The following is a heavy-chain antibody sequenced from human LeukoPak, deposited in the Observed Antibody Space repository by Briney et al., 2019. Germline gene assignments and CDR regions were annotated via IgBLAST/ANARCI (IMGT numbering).Heavy chain of an antibody. J-gene: IGHJ4*02. V-gene: IGHV3-23*01. CDR3: AKVFTGSYLYYLDY. Sequence: GGSLRLSCAASGFTFSSYAMSWVRQAPGKGLEWVSAISGSGGSTYYADSVKGRFTISRDNSKNTLYLQMNSLRAEDTAVYYCAKVFTGSYLYYLDYWGQGTLVPVSS. D-gene: IGHD1-26*01. CDR1: GFTFSSYA. CDR2: ISGSGGST.